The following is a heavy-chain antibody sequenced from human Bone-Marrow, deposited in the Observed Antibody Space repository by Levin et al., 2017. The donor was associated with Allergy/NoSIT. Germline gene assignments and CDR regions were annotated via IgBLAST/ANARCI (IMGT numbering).Heavy chain of an antibody. CDR2: IFHSGNT. V-gene: IGHV4-31*11. CDR3: ARVRKYGSGSYAYFDY. Sequence: SETLSLTCAVSGGSISTGVYYWSWLRHLPGKGLEWIGYIFHSGNTYYNPSLKSPVIISVDTSKNQFSLTLTSVTAADTAVYYCARVRKYGSGSYAYFDYWGQGTLVAVSS. D-gene: IGHD3-10*01. J-gene: IGHJ4*02. CDR1: GGSISTGVYY.